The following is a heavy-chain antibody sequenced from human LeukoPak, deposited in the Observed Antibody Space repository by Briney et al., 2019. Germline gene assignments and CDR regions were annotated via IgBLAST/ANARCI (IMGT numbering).Heavy chain of an antibody. Sequence: GGSLRLSCAASGFTFSSYEMNWVRQAPGKGLEWVALISYDGSTKYSTDSVKGRFTISRDNSKNTLYLQMNSLRPEDTAVYYCAGHFGAWHYFDYWGQGTLVTVSS. CDR2: ISYDGSTK. V-gene: IGHV3-30*04. CDR3: AGHFGAWHYFDY. J-gene: IGHJ4*02. CDR1: GFTFSSYE. D-gene: IGHD3-3*01.